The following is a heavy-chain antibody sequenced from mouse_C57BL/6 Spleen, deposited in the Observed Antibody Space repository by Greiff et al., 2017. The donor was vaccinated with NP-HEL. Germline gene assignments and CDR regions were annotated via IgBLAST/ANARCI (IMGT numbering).Heavy chain of an antibody. Sequence: EVQRVESGGGLVKPGGSLKLSCAASGFTFSDYGMNWVRQAPEKGLEWVAYISSGSSTIYYADTVKGRFTISRDNAKNTLFLKMTSLRSEDTAMYYCARRTGTYAMDYWGQGASVTVSA. CDR3: ARRTGTYAMDY. CDR1: GFTFSDYG. V-gene: IGHV5-17*01. CDR2: ISSGSSTI. J-gene: IGHJ4*01. D-gene: IGHD4-1*01.